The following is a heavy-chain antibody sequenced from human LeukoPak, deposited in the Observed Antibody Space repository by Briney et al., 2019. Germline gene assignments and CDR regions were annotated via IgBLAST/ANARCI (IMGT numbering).Heavy chain of an antibody. J-gene: IGHJ4*02. V-gene: IGHV1-18*01. CDR1: GYTFTSYG. CDR2: ISAYNGNT. D-gene: IGHD3-3*01. CDR3: ASMGVYDFWSGYYMFDY. Sequence: GASVKVSCKASGYTFTSYGISWVRQAPGQGLEWMGWISAYNGNTNYAQKLQGRVTMTTDTSTSTAYMELRSLRSDDTAVYYCASMGVYDFWSGYYMFDYRGQGTLVTVSS.